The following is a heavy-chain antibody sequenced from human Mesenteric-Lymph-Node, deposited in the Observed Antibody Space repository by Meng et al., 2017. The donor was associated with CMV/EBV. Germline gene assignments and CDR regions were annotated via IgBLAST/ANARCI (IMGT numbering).Heavy chain of an antibody. Sequence: GESLKISCAASGFTFGNVWMTWVRQAPGKGLEWVGRIKSNTDGGTTDYAAPGKGRFTISRDDSKYMLYLQLNSLRADDTAVYYCAKGAGYFPYWGQGTLVTVSS. CDR3: AKGAGYFPY. CDR1: GFTFGNVW. V-gene: IGHV3-15*01. J-gene: IGHJ4*02. CDR2: IKSNTDGGTT. D-gene: IGHD3-9*01.